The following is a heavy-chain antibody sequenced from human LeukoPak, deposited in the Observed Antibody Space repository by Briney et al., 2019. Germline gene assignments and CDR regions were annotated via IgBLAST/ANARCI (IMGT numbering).Heavy chain of an antibody. CDR2: ISQTENS. V-gene: IGHV4-38-2*01. J-gene: IGHJ3*01. D-gene: IGHD3-16*01. CDR3: ARFDYVWGNGNHGMDAFDL. CDR1: GFSISNGFS. Sequence: KASETLSLTCGVSGFSISNGFSWGWIRQPPGKGLEWIGSISQTENSYNTPPLKSRVTISVDTSKNQFSLKLSSVTAADTAVYYCARFDYVWGNGNHGMDAFDLWGQGTMVTVSS.